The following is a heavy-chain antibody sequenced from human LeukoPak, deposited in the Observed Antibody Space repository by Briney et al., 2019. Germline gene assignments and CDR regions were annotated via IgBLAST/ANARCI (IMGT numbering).Heavy chain of an antibody. J-gene: IGHJ3*02. D-gene: IGHD1-1*01. CDR1: GYRFTSYW. CDR3: ARPDNLPNAFDI. V-gene: IGHV5-51*01. CDR2: IYPGDSDT. Sequence: GGSLKISCKGSGYRFTSYWIAWVRQMPGKGLEWVGIIYPGDSDTRYSPSFQGQVTISADRSISTAYLQWSSLKASDTAMYYCARPDNLPNAFDIWGQGTMVTVSS.